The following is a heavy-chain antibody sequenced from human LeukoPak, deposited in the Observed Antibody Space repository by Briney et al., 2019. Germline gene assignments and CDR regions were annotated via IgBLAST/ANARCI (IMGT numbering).Heavy chain of an antibody. D-gene: IGHD3-22*01. CDR2: ISASGGST. CDR3: ARAEFYYDRSGYYPRYYNYYYMDV. Sequence: GGSLRLSCAASGFTFSTYAMSWVRQAPGKGLEWVSAISASGGSTYYADSVRGRFTISRDNSKNTLYLQMNSLRAEDTAVFYCARAEFYYDRSGYYPRYYNYYYMDVWGKGTTVTVSS. V-gene: IGHV3-23*01. CDR1: GFTFSTYA. J-gene: IGHJ6*03.